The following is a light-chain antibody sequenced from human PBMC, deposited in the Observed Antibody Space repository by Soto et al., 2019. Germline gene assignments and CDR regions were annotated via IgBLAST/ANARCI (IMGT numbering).Light chain of an antibody. CDR3: QQRGHWPPIT. CDR2: DAS. Sequence: EILLTQSPPTLSLSPGESATLSCWASQSISTYLGWYQQKPGQAPRLLIYDASNRATGIPARFSGSGSGTDFTLTISSLEPDDSAVYYCQQRGHWPPITFGQGTRLEI. CDR1: QSISTY. V-gene: IGKV3-11*01. J-gene: IGKJ5*01.